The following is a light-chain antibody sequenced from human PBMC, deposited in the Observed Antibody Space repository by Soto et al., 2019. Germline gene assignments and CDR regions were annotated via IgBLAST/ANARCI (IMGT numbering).Light chain of an antibody. CDR3: QQYNSYST. V-gene: IGKV1-5*01. CDR2: DAS. J-gene: IGKJ2*01. Sequence: DIQMTQSPSTLSASVGDRVTITCRASQSISSWLAWYQQKPGKAPKLLIYDASSLRSGVPSRFSGSGSGTEFTLTISSLQPDDFANYYCQQYNSYSTFGQGDKLEIK. CDR1: QSISSW.